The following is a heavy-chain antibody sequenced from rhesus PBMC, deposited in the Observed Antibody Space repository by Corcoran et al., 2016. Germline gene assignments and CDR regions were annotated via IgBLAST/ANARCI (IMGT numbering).Heavy chain of an antibody. V-gene: IGHV4S2*01. Sequence: QVQLQESGPGLVKPSETLPLTCAISGDSISSHYWSWIRRAPGKGLEWMGRIYGSGGPTDVNPSLKSRVTISIDTSKNQFSLKLSSVTASDTAVYYCARGTYYYSGSYYYVYYFDYWGQGVLVTVSS. CDR3: ARGTYYYSGSYYYVYYFDY. J-gene: IGHJ4*01. CDR2: IYGSGGPT. D-gene: IGHD3-16*01. CDR1: GDSISSHY.